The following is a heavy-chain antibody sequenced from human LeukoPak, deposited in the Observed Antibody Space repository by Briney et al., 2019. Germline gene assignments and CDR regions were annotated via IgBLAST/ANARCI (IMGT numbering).Heavy chain of an antibody. J-gene: IGHJ3*02. D-gene: IGHD5-12*01. CDR3: ARDRDIVATIDAFDI. V-gene: IGHV4-38-2*02. Sequence: SETLSLTCTVSGYSISSGYYWGWIRQPPGKGLEWIGSIYHSGSTYCNPSLKSRVTISVDTSKNQFSLKLSSVTAADTAVYYCARDRDIVATIDAFDIWGQGTMVTVSS. CDR2: IYHSGST. CDR1: GYSISSGYY.